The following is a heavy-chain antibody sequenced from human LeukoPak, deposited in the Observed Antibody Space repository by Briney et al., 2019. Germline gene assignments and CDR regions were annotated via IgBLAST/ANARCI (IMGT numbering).Heavy chain of an antibody. CDR3: AREIAVAGIDY. CDR1: GYTFSSYW. CDR2: IKQDGSEK. V-gene: IGHV3-7*01. Sequence: GGSLRLSCAASGYTFSSYWMSRVRQAPGKGLEWVANIKQDGSEKYYVDSVKGRFTISRDNAKNSLYLQMNSLRAEDTAVYYCAREIAVAGIDYWGQGTLVTVSS. J-gene: IGHJ4*02. D-gene: IGHD6-19*01.